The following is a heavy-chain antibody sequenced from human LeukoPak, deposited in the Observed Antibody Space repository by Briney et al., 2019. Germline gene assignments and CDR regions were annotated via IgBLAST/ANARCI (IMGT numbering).Heavy chain of an antibody. CDR3: ARGKRPVVTLDEGHLAEYFQH. CDR2: IYYSGST. V-gene: IGHV4-31*03. J-gene: IGHJ1*01. D-gene: IGHD4-23*01. CDR1: GGSISSGGYY. Sequence: SQTLSLTCTVSGGSISSGGYYWSWIRQHPGKGLEWIGYIYYSGSTYYNPSLKSRVTISVDTSKNQFSLKLSSVTAADTAVYYCARGKRPVVTLDEGHLAEYFQHWGQGTLVTVSS.